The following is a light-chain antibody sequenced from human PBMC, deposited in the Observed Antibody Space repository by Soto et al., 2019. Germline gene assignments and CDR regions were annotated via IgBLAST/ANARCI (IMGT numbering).Light chain of an antibody. CDR1: QGISNS. CDR2: AAS. J-gene: IGKJ3*01. CDR3: QQLDNYPPFT. V-gene: IGKV1-9*01. Sequence: DIQLTQSPSFLSASVGDRVTVTCRASQGISNSLAWYQQRPGKAPELLIYAASTLQDGAPSRFSGSGSGTEFTLTISSLQPEDFATYYCQQLDNYPPFTFGPGTKLDI.